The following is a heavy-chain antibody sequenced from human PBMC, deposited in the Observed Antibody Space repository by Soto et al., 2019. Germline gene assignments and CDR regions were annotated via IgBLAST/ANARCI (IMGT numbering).Heavy chain of an antibody. J-gene: IGHJ6*02. CDR1: GFTVSSNY. CDR3: ARAPGVYATVYYYGMDV. CDR2: IYSGGST. D-gene: IGHD2-8*01. V-gene: IGHV3-53*01. Sequence: PGGSLRLSCAASGFTVSSNYMSWVRQAPGKGLEWVSVIYSGGSTYYADSVKGRFTISRDNSKNTLYLQMNSLRAEDTAVYYCARAPGVYATVYYYGMDVWGQGTTVTVSS.